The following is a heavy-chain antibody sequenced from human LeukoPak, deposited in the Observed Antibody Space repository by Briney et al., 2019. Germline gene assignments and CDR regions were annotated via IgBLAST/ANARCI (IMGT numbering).Heavy chain of an antibody. V-gene: IGHV5-51*01. CDR1: GYSFTSYW. J-gene: IGHJ4*02. D-gene: IGHD6-19*01. CDR3: ARHQWLTSVDY. CDR2: IYPGDSDT. Sequence: GESLKVSCNGSGYSFTSYWIGWVRQMPGKGLEWMGIIYPGDSDTRYSPSFQGQVTISADKSISTAYLQWSSLKASDTAMYYCARHQWLTSVDYWGQGTLVTVSS.